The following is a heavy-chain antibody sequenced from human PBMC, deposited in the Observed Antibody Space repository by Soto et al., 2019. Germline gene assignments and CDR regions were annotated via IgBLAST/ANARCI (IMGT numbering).Heavy chain of an antibody. D-gene: IGHD6-19*01. Sequence: ASVKVSCKASGYTFTIYDINWVLQATGQGLEWMGWMNPNSGNTGYAQKFQGRVTMTRNTSISTAYMELSSLRSEDTAVYYCARDKFSGWSTEHDYCGQGTLVTVS. CDR1: GYTFTIYD. CDR2: MNPNSGNT. J-gene: IGHJ4*02. V-gene: IGHV1-8*01. CDR3: ARDKFSGWSTEHDY.